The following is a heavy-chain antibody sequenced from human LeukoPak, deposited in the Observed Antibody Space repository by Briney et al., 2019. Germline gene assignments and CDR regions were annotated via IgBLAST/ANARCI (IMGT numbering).Heavy chain of an antibody. CDR3: ARQTGSGLFILP. CDR2: IYYSGNT. CDR1: GVSISSSNSY. D-gene: IGHD3/OR15-3a*01. V-gene: IGHV4-39*01. J-gene: IGHJ4*02. Sequence: SEALPLTCTVSGVSISSSNSYWGWIRQPPGKGLEWIGSIYYSGNTYYNASLKSQVSISIDTSKNQFSLKLTSVTAADTAVYYCARQTGSGLFILPGGQGTLVAVSS.